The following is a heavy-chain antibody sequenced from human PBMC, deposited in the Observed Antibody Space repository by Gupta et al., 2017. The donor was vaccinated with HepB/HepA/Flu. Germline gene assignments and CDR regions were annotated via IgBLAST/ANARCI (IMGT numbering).Heavy chain of an antibody. D-gene: IGHD1-1*01. Sequence: EVQLVESGGGLVKPGGSLSLSCAPSGFLFSNAGMNWVRQAPGKGVEWVGRIKSKAHGGAIHYAAPVKGRFVISRDDSTNTPNLNLEMNSLKTEDTAVYYCTTVMWNGGIDYWGQGALVTVSS. CDR3: TTVMWNGGIDY. V-gene: IGHV3-15*07. CDR2: IKSKAHGGAI. CDR1: GFLFSNAG. J-gene: IGHJ4*02.